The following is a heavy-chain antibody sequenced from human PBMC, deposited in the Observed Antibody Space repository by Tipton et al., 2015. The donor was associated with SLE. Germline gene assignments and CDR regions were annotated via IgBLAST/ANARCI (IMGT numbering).Heavy chain of an antibody. CDR1: GGSFSGYY. J-gene: IGHJ6*03. CDR2: INHSGST. Sequence: TLSLTCAVYGGSFSGYYWSWIRQPPGKGLEWIGEINHSGSTNYNPSLKSRLTISVDTSKNQFSLKLSSVTAADTAVYYCARDGDGGNVYYMDVWGKGTTVTVSS. D-gene: IGHD1-1*01. CDR3: ARDGDGGNVYYMDV. V-gene: IGHV4-34*01.